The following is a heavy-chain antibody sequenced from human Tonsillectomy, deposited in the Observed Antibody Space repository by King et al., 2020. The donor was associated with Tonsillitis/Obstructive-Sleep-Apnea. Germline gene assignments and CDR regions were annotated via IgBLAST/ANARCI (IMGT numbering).Heavy chain of an antibody. CDR3: ASTTIFGVVIYYMDV. D-gene: IGHD3-3*01. V-gene: IGHV1-18*01. CDR2: ISDYNGNT. Sequence: QLVQSGAEVKKPGASVKVSFKASGYTFTRYGIHWVRQAPGQGLEWLGWISDYNGNTHYAQTLQGEVAMTTATSTTTAYMELRSLRSDYTAVYYCASTTIFGVVIYYMDVWGKGTTVTVSS. CDR1: GYTFTRYG. J-gene: IGHJ6*03.